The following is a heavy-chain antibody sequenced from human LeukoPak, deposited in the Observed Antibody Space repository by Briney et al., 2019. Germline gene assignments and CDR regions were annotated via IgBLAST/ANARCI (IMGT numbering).Heavy chain of an antibody. Sequence: GGSLRLSCAASGFTFSSYGMHWVRQAPGKGLEWVAAIWYDGSNKYYADSVKGRFTISRDNSKNTLYLQMNSLRAEDTAVYYCAAQANYYDSSGYYYVAGEFDYWGQGTLVTVSS. CDR1: GFTFSSYG. J-gene: IGHJ4*02. CDR2: IWYDGSNK. V-gene: IGHV3-33*08. CDR3: AAQANYYDSSGYYYVAGEFDY. D-gene: IGHD3-22*01.